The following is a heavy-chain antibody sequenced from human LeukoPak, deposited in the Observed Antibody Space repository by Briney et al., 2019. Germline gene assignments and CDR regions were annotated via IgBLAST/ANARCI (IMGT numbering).Heavy chain of an antibody. D-gene: IGHD3-22*01. CDR1: GFIFSNYN. V-gene: IGHV3-21*01. J-gene: IGHJ4*02. CDR2: ISSSSSYI. Sequence: PGGSLRLSCAASGFIFSNYNMNWVRQAPGKGLEWVSSISSSSSYIYYADSVKGRFTISRDNAKNSLHLQMNSLRAEDTAVYYCARGYDSGGYYWGQGTLVTVSS. CDR3: ARGYDSGGYY.